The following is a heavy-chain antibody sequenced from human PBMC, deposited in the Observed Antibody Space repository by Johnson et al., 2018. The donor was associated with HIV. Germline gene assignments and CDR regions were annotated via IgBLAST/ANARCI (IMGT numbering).Heavy chain of an antibody. Sequence: QVQLVESGGGVVQPGGSLTLSCAASGFTFSDYGMHWVRQAPGKGLEWVAFIRHDGTNKYSIDSVKGRFTISRDNSRDTLYLQMSSLRVEDTGVYYCAILTSIAPGYDVFDIWGQGTMVTVSS. D-gene: IGHD6-6*01. CDR1: GFTFSDYG. V-gene: IGHV3-30*02. CDR3: AILTSIAPGYDVFDI. J-gene: IGHJ3*02. CDR2: IRHDGTNK.